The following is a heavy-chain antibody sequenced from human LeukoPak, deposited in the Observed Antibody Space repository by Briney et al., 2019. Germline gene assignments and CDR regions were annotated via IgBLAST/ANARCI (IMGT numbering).Heavy chain of an antibody. J-gene: IGHJ4*02. Sequence: GGSLRLSCAASGFTFSSYGMHWVRQAPGKGLEWVAVISYDGSNKYYADSVKGRFTISRDNSKNTLYLQMNSLRAEDTAVYYCAKDRVGLTYFDYWGQGTLVTVSS. D-gene: IGHD3-10*01. CDR3: AKDRVGLTYFDY. CDR2: ISYDGSNK. V-gene: IGHV3-30*18. CDR1: GFTFSSYG.